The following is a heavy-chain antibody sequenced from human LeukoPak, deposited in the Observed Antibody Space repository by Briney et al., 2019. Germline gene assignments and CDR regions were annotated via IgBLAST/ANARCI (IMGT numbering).Heavy chain of an antibody. CDR2: ISSSGSTI. D-gene: IGHD5-18*01. Sequence: TGGSLRLSCAASEFTFNRYDMSWVRQAPGKGLEWVSTISSSGSTIYYADSVKGRFTISGDNAKNSLYLQMNSLRAEDTAVYYCAREMRFGYGYDYWGQGTLVTVSS. CDR1: EFTFNRYD. J-gene: IGHJ4*02. CDR3: AREMRFGYGYDY. V-gene: IGHV3-48*03.